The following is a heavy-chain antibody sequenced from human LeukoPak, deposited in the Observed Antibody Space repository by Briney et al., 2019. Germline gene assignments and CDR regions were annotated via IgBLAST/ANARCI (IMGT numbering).Heavy chain of an antibody. CDR2: IYYSGNT. CDR3: ARHENIVVVASATAFDY. V-gene: IGHV4-39*01. CDR1: GGSISSSSHF. J-gene: IGHJ4*02. Sequence: SETLSLTCSVSGGSISSSSHFWGWIRQPPGKGLEWIGSIYYSGNTYYNPSLKSRVTMSVDTSKNHFSLKVTTVTAADTAMYYCARHENIVVVASATAFDYWGQGTLVTVSS. D-gene: IGHD2-15*01.